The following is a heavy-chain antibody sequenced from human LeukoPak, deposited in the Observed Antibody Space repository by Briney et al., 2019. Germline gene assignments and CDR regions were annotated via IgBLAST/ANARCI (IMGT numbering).Heavy chain of an antibody. CDR2: IFYSEST. CDR3: ARSSAGELRFSDWVTYGLDV. CDR1: DDSISSYY. J-gene: IGHJ6*02. D-gene: IGHD3-9*01. V-gene: IGHV4-59*01. Sequence: SVTLSLTCSVSDDSISSYYWSWVRQPPGKGLEWIGYIFYSESTNCNPSLKSRVTMSLDTSKKQFSLKLTSVTAADTAVYFCARSSAGELRFSDWVTYGLDVWGQGTTVTVSS.